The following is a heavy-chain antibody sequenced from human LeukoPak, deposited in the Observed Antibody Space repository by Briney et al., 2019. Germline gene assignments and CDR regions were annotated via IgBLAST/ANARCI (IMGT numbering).Heavy chain of an antibody. J-gene: IGHJ3*02. V-gene: IGHV4-34*01. CDR3: ARRAPMIVVVITRNDAFDI. Sequence: SETLSLTCAVYGGSFSGYYWSWIRQPPGKGLEWIGEINHSGSTNYNPSLKSRVTISVDTSKNQFSLKLSSVTAADTAVYYCARRAPMIVVVITRNDAFDIWGQGTMVTVSS. CDR2: INHSGST. D-gene: IGHD3-22*01. CDR1: GGSFSGYY.